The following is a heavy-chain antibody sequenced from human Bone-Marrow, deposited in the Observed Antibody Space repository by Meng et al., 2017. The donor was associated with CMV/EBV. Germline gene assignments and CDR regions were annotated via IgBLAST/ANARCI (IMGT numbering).Heavy chain of an antibody. J-gene: IGHJ4*02. V-gene: IGHV3-21*01. CDR3: AVVYDSSGYQGSGSSDY. CDR1: GFTFSSYS. Sequence: GESLKISCAASGFTFSSYSMNWVRQAPGKGLEWVSSISSSSSYIYYADSVKGRFTISRDNAKNSLYLQMNSLRAEDTAVYYRAVVYDSSGYQGSGSSDYWGQGTLVTVSS. CDR2: ISSSSSYI. D-gene: IGHD3-22*01.